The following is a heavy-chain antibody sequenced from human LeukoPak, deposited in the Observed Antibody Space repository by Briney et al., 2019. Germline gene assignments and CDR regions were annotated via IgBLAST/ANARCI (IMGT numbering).Heavy chain of an antibody. Sequence: ASLKVSCKASGYTFTGYFLHWIRQAPGQGLEWMGWINPSSGGTEYAQKFQGRVTMTRDTSISTAYMELSRLTSDDTAVYYCARVSSIWTDYWGQGTLVTVSS. CDR1: GYTFTGYF. V-gene: IGHV1-2*02. D-gene: IGHD3-3*02. CDR2: INPSSGGT. J-gene: IGHJ4*02. CDR3: ARVSSIWTDY.